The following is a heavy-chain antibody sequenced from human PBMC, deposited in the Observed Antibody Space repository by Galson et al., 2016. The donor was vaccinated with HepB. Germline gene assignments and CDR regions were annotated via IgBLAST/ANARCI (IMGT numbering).Heavy chain of an antibody. V-gene: IGHV4-31*03. CDR1: GGSINSDGYY. CDR2: IYYSGST. D-gene: IGHD3-10*01. CDR3: ARARGDYYGLINYSDRRYYGMDL. J-gene: IGHJ6*02. Sequence: TLSLTCTVSGGSINSDGYYWNWIRQYPGKGLEWVGYIYYSGSTYYNPSLKSRITFSVDSSKNLFSLKLTSVTAADTAVYYCARARGDYYGLINYSDRRYYGMDLWGQGTTVTVSS.